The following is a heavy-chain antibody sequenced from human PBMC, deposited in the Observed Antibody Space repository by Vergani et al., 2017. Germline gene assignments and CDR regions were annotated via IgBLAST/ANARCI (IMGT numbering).Heavy chain of an antibody. J-gene: IGHJ4*02. V-gene: IGHV4-39*01. CDR2: IYYSGLT. CDR1: ADSISSGSYY. CDR3: ARQRPGSGWSPGDFDD. D-gene: IGHD6-19*01. Sequence: QLQLQQSGPGLVKPSETLFLTCTVSADSISSGSYYWGWIRQPPGKSLAWIGSIYYSGLTYYNPSLKSRVAISVDTSKNQFSLKVPSVTAADTAVYFCARQRPGSGWSPGDFDDWGQGSLVTVSS.